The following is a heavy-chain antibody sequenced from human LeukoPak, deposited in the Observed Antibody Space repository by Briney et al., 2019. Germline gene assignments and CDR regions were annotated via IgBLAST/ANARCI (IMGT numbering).Heavy chain of an antibody. CDR1: GGSISSGGYY. J-gene: IGHJ4*02. Sequence: SETLSLTCTVSGGSISSGGYYWSWIRQHPGRGLEWIGYIYYSGSTYYNPSLKSRVTISVDTSKNQFSLKLSSVTAADTAVYYCASDCSSTSCNMGLDYWGQGTLVTVSS. D-gene: IGHD2-2*02. CDR2: IYYSGST. V-gene: IGHV4-31*03. CDR3: ASDCSSTSCNMGLDY.